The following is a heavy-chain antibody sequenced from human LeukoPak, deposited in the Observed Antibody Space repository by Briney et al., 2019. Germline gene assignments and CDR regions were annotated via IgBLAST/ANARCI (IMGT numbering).Heavy chain of an antibody. D-gene: IGHD2/OR15-2a*01. Sequence: GGSLRLSCVASGFIFSSYALHWVRQAPGKGLEWVAVISYDGSNEYYADSVKGRFTISRDNSKNTMFLQMNSLRAEDTAVYYCAREGPRGNSQFDYWGQGTLVTVSS. CDR1: GFIFSSYA. CDR3: AREGPRGNSQFDY. J-gene: IGHJ4*02. CDR2: ISYDGSNE. V-gene: IGHV3-30-3*01.